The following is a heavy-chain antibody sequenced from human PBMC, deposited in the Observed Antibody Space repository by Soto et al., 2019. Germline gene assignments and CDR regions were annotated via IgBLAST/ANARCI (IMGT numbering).Heavy chain of an antibody. CDR2: IYYSGST. CDR1: GDSISSGGYY. CDR3: ARGLSVTLFDF. D-gene: IGHD4-17*01. Sequence: QVQLQESGPGLVQPSQTLSLACTVSGDSISSGGYYWSWIRQHPGKGLDWIGYIYYSGSTFYNPSLKSRVTISVDTSKNQFSLKLSSVTAADTAVYYCARGLSVTLFDFWGQGTLVTVSS. J-gene: IGHJ4*02. V-gene: IGHV4-31*03.